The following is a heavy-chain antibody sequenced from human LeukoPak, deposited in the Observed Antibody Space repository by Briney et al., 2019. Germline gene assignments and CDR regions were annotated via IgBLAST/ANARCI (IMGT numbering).Heavy chain of an antibody. CDR1: GFTFSSYA. V-gene: IGHV3-23*01. CDR2: ISGSGGST. J-gene: IGHJ4*02. Sequence: GGSLRLSCAASGFTFSSYAMSWVRRAPGKGLEWISAISGSGGSTYYADSVKGRFTISRDNSNNTLYLQMNSLRAEDTAVYYCAKGGVVGATGATFDYWGQGTLVTVSS. CDR3: AKGGVVGATGATFDY. D-gene: IGHD1-26*01.